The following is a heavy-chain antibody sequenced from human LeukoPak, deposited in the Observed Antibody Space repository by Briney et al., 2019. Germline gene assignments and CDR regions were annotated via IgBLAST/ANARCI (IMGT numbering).Heavy chain of an antibody. J-gene: IGHJ4*02. V-gene: IGHV3-53*01. Sequence: RSLRLSCAASGFTVSSNYMSWVRQAPGKGLEWVSVIYSGGSTYYADSVKGRFTISRDNSKNTLYLQMNSLRAEDTAVYYCARDILTGSIEVWGQGTLVTVSS. D-gene: IGHD3-9*01. CDR1: GFTVSSNY. CDR2: IYSGGST. CDR3: ARDILTGSIEV.